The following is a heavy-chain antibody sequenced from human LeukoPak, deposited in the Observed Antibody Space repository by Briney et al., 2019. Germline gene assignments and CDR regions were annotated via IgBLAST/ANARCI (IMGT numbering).Heavy chain of an antibody. CDR2: ISWNSGSI. J-gene: IGHJ3*02. Sequence: GGSLRLSCAASGFTFDDYAMHWVRQAPGKGLEWVSGISWNSGSIGYADSVKGRFTVSRDNAKNSLYLQMNSLRAEDTALYYCAKDIGELLSAFDIWGQGTMVTVSS. D-gene: IGHD3-10*01. V-gene: IGHV3-9*01. CDR3: AKDIGELLSAFDI. CDR1: GFTFDDYA.